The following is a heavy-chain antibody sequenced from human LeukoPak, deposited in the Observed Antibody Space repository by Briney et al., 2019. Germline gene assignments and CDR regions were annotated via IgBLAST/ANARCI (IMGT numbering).Heavy chain of an antibody. Sequence: GASVKVSCKASGYTFTGYYMHWVRQAPGQGLEWMGSISPTSTGANHAQKFQGRVTMTRDTSISTAYMELSSLRSDDTAVYYCARTGGSSWSNIDYWGQGTLVTVSS. V-gene: IGHV1-2*02. D-gene: IGHD6-13*01. J-gene: IGHJ4*02. CDR2: ISPTSTGA. CDR1: GYTFTGYY. CDR3: ARTGGSSWSNIDY.